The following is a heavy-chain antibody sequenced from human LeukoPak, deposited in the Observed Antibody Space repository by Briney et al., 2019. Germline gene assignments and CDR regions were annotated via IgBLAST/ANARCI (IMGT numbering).Heavy chain of an antibody. CDR3: ARDCGYSYANDC. V-gene: IGHV3-21*01. CDR1: GFTFSSYS. D-gene: IGHD5-18*01. CDR2: ISSSSSYI. J-gene: IGHJ4*02. Sequence: GGSLRLSCAASGFTFSSYSMNWVRQAPGKGLEWVSSISSSSSYIYYADSVKGRFTISRDNAKNLLYLQMNSLRDEDTAVYYCARDCGYSYANDCWGQGTLVTVSS.